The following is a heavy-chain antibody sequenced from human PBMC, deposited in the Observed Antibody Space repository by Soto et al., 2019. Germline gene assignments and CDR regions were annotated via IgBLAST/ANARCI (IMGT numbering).Heavy chain of an antibody. Sequence: QVQLVESGGGVVQPGRSLRLSCAASGFTFSSYAMHWVRQAPGKGLEWVAVISYDGSNKYYADSVKGRFTISRDNSKNTLYLQMTSLRAEDTAVYYCARDVAPRSQQLVQVVGYYYYGMDVWGQGTTVTVSS. CDR2: ISYDGSNK. J-gene: IGHJ6*02. CDR1: GFTFSSYA. CDR3: ARDVAPRSQQLVQVVGYYYYGMDV. D-gene: IGHD6-13*01. V-gene: IGHV3-30-3*01.